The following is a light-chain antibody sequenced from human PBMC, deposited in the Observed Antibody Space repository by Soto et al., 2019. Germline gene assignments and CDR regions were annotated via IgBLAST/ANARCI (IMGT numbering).Light chain of an antibody. J-gene: IGKJ1*01. Sequence: DIQMTQSPSTLSASIGDRVTITCRASQTINNWLAWYQQKPGKAPNLLIYHASNLETGVPSRFSGSAFGTEFPLTISGLQPDDFATYYCQHYSSYPWTFGQGTKVEIK. CDR1: QTINNW. V-gene: IGKV1-5*01. CDR2: HAS. CDR3: QHYSSYPWT.